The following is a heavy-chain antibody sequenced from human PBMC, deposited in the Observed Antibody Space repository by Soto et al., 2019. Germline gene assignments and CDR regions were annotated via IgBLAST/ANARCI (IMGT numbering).Heavy chain of an antibody. V-gene: IGHV3-9*01. CDR2: ISWNSGSI. CDR1: GFTFDDYA. CDR3: AKDTRITMVRGVQSAFDI. Sequence: GGSLRLSCAASGFTFDDYAMHWVRQAPGKGLEWVSGISWNSGSIGYADSVKGRFTITRANAKNSLYLQMNSLRAEDTALYYCAKDTRITMVRGVQSAFDIWGQGTMVTVSS. D-gene: IGHD3-10*01. J-gene: IGHJ3*02.